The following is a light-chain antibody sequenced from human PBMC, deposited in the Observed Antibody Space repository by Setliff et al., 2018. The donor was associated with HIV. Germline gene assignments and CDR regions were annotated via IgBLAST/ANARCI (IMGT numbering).Light chain of an antibody. J-gene: IGLJ1*01. V-gene: IGLV2-18*02. Sequence: QSALTQPPSVSGSPGQSVTISCTGTISDVGTYDRVSWYQQPPGTAPKLMIYEVSNRPSGVPDRFSGSKSGNTASLIISGLQAEDEADYYCFSFTSSSTYVFGPGTKV. CDR1: ISDVGTYDR. CDR2: EVS. CDR3: FSFTSSSTYV.